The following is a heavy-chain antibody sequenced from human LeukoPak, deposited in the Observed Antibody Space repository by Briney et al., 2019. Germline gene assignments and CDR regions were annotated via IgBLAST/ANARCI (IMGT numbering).Heavy chain of an antibody. J-gene: IGHJ4*02. D-gene: IGHD5-12*01. Sequence: SETLSLTCAVYGGSFSGYYWSWIRQPPGKGLEWIGSIYYSGSTYYNPSLKSRVTISVDTSKNQFSLKLSSVTAADTAVYYCARDSNVDIVATLDYWGQGTLVTVSS. CDR3: ARDSNVDIVATLDY. V-gene: IGHV4-34*01. CDR1: GGSFSGYY. CDR2: IYYSGST.